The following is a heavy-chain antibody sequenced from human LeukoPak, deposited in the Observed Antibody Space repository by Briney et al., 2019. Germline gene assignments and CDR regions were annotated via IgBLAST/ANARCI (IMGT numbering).Heavy chain of an antibody. CDR3: ARDGATYYDFWSGYPYY. Sequence: GGSLRLSCVASGFTFTTYAMTWVRQAPGKGLEWVPPISGSGSSTYYADSVKGRFTISRDSSKNTVYLQMNSLRAEDTAVYYCARDGATYYDFWSGYPYYWGQGTLVTVSS. CDR1: GFTFTTYA. CDR2: ISGSGSST. V-gene: IGHV3-23*01. J-gene: IGHJ4*02. D-gene: IGHD3-3*01.